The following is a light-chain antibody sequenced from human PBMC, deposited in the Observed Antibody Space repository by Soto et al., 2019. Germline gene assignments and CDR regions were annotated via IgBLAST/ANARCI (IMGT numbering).Light chain of an antibody. CDR2: EAS. V-gene: IGKV1-27*01. Sequence: DIQMTQSPASLSASVGDRVTITCRARQDIGAYLAWYQQKPGKVPKVLIYEASTLQSGVPSRFSGSGSGTDFTLTISGLQPEDVATYYCQMYNSAPQITFGGGTKVEIK. J-gene: IGKJ4*01. CDR3: QMYNSAPQIT. CDR1: QDIGAY.